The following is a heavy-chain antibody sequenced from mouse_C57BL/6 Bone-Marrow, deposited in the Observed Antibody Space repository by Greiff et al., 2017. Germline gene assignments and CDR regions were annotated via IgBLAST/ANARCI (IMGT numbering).Heavy chain of an antibody. D-gene: IGHD2-3*01. CDR3: ARWEYDGLVNCFAY. V-gene: IGHV1-64*01. Sequence: VQLQQPGAELVKPGASVKLSCKASGYTFTSYWMHWVKQRPGQGLEWIGIIHPNSGSTNYNEKFKSKATLTVDKSSSTAYMQLSSLTSEDSAVYYCARWEYDGLVNCFAYWGQGTPVTVSS. J-gene: IGHJ4*01. CDR1: GYTFTSYW. CDR2: IHPNSGST.